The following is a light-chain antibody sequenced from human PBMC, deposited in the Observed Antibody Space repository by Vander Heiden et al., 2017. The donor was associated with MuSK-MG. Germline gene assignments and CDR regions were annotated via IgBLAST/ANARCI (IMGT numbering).Light chain of an antibody. CDR3: AAWDDSLSGHVV. V-gene: IGLV1-47*01. Sequence: QSVLTQPPSASGTPGQSVTTSCSGSSSTIGSNYVCGYQQRPGPAPNLLIYRNNQRPSGVPDRFSGSKSGTSASPAISGLRSEDEADYYCAAWDDSLSGHVVFGGGTKLTVL. J-gene: IGLJ2*01. CDR1: SSTIGSNY. CDR2: RNN.